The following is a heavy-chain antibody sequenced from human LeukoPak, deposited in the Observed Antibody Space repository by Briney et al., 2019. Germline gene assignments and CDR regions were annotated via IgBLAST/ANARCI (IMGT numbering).Heavy chain of an antibody. CDR2: INPSGGST. V-gene: IGHV1-46*01. CDR1: GYTFTSYY. Sequence: ATVKVSCKASGYTFTSYYMHWVRQAPGQGLEWMGIINPSGGSTSYAQKFQGRVTMTRDTSTSTVYMELSSLRSEDTAVYYCARAAAHDYGDYNWFDPWGQGTLVTVSS. D-gene: IGHD4-17*01. J-gene: IGHJ5*02. CDR3: ARAAAHDYGDYNWFDP.